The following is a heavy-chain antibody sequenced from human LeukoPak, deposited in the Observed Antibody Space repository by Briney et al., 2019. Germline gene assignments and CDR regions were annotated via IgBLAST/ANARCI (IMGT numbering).Heavy chain of an antibody. J-gene: IGHJ6*02. CDR3: ARDFVRYYHDSSGPYMGDYYYYGMDV. Sequence: GGSLRLSCAASGFTFSIYSMNWVRQAPGKGLEWVSSISSSSSYIYYADSVKGRFTISRDNAKNSLYLQMNSLRAEDTAVYYCARDFVRYYHDSSGPYMGDYYYYGMDVWGQGTTVTVSS. CDR1: GFTFSIYS. V-gene: IGHV3-21*01. D-gene: IGHD3-22*01. CDR2: ISSSSSYI.